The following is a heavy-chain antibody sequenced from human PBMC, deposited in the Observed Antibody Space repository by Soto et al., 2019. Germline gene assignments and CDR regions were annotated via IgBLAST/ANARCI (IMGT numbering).Heavy chain of an antibody. CDR1: GGTFSSYA. V-gene: IGHV1-18*01. D-gene: IGHD3-10*01. CDR3: AREANSMVRGVPSYYYYGMDV. CDR2: ISAYNGNT. Sequence: ASVKVSCKASGGTFSSYAISWVRQAPGQGLEWMGWISAYNGNTNYAQKLQGRVTMTTDTSTSTAYMELRSLRSDDTAVYYCAREANSMVRGVPSYYYYGMDVWGQGTTVTVSS. J-gene: IGHJ6*02.